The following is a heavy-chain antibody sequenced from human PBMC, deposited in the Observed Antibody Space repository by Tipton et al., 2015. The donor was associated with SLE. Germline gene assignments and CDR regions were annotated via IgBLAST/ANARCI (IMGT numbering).Heavy chain of an antibody. V-gene: IGHV3-15*01. J-gene: IGHJ4*02. CDR2: IKSKTDGGTT. CDR1: GFTFSNAW. Sequence: SLRLSCAASGFTFSNAWMSWVRQAPGKGLEWVGRIKSKTDGGTTDYAAPVKGRFTISRDDSKNTLYLQMNSLKTEDTAVYYCTTDPTVTTFLFFDCWGQGTLVTVSS. CDR3: TTDPTVTTFLFFDC. D-gene: IGHD4-17*01.